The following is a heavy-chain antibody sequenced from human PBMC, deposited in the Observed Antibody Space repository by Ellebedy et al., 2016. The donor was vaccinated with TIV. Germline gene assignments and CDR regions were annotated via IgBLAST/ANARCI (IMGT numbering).Heavy chain of an antibody. V-gene: IGHV3-23*01. CDR2: ISDSGGNT. CDR1: GFAFSSYA. J-gene: IGHJ5*02. CDR3: ARESTYCGADCYSLSDH. D-gene: IGHD2-21*02. Sequence: GESLKISCVASGFAFSSYAMNWVRQAPGKGLEWVSLISDSGGNTYYADSVKGRFTISRDNYKDTLYLQMNSLRAEDTAIYYCARESTYCGADCYSLSDHWGQGALVTVSA.